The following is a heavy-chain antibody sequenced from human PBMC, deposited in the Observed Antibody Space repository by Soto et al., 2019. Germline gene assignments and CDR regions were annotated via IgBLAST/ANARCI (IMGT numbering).Heavy chain of an antibody. CDR2: ISAYNGNT. Sequence: QVQLVQSGAEVKKPGASVKVSCKASGYTFTSYGISWVRQAPGQGLEWMGWISAYNGNTNYAQKLQGRVTMTTDTATSTAYMELRRLRSDDTAVYYCARVEVGYCISTICLYGMDVWGQGTTVTVSS. V-gene: IGHV1-18*01. D-gene: IGHD2-2*03. CDR3: ARVEVGYCISTICLYGMDV. CDR1: GYTFTSYG. J-gene: IGHJ6*02.